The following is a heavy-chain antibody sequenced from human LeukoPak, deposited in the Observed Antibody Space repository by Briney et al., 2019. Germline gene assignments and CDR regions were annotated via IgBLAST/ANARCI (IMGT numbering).Heavy chain of an antibody. Sequence: GGSLRLSCAASGFTFDDYAMHWVRQAPGKGLEWVSGISWNSGSIGYADSVKGRFTISRDNAKNSLYLQMHSLSAEDMALYYCARGGDFSGDHWGQGTLVTVSS. V-gene: IGHV3-9*03. CDR2: ISWNSGSI. J-gene: IGHJ4*02. CDR1: GFTFDDYA. CDR3: ARGGDFSGDH. D-gene: IGHD2/OR15-2a*01.